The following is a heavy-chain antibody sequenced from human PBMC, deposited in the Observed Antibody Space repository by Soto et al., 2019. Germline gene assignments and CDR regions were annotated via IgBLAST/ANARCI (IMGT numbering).Heavy chain of an antibody. CDR3: ARVGPWVPDYYDSSPYTFENWVDP. CDR2: IYHGGST. V-gene: IGHV4-38-2*02. J-gene: IGHJ5*02. Sequence: SGTVAVKCTVSGSYLIRGYSWWLTGTRPAKGLAWISSIYHGGSTYYNPSLNSRVTLSIDMTNNHVSLILNSVTAADTAVYYCARVGPWVPDYYDSSPYTFENWVDPTGPATLVTFS. CDR1: GSYLIRGYS. D-gene: IGHD3-22*01.